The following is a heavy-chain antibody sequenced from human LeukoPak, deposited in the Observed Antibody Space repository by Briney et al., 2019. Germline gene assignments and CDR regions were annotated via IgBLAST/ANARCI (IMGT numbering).Heavy chain of an antibody. D-gene: IGHD3-22*01. CDR1: GFSFSSYA. V-gene: IGHV3-23*01. CDR3: AKPSHSSDYYDAFDI. Sequence: HGGSLRLSCAASGFSFSSYAMSWVRQAPGKGLEWVSAISGSGGSTYYADSVKGRFTISRDNSKNTLYLQMNSLRAEDTAVYYCAKPSHSSDYYDAFDIWGQGTMVTVSS. J-gene: IGHJ3*02. CDR2: ISGSGGST.